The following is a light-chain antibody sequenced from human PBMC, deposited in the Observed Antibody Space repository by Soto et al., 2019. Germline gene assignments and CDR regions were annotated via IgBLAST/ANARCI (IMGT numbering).Light chain of an antibody. Sequence: QSVLTQPPSVSGAPGQRITVSCTWNNSNIGPGSVVHWYQFLPGTAPKLLISGNNIRPSGVPDRFSGSKSDTSASLAITGLQPEDEADYYCSSYTSTTLYVFGTGTQLTVL. CDR3: SSYTSTTLYV. CDR2: GNN. V-gene: IGLV1-40*01. J-gene: IGLJ1*01. CDR1: NSNIGPGSV.